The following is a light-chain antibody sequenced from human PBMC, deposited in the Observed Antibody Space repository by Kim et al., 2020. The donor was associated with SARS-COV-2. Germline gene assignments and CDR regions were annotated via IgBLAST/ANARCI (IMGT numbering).Light chain of an antibody. V-gene: IGLV1-51*01. CDR1: SSNIGKHF. CDR2: DHV. CDR3: ATWDSSLNSVV. Sequence: QSVLTQPPSVSAAPGQKVTISCSGSSSNIGKHFVCWYQQVPGTAPKLLIYDHVVRPSGISGRFSGSQSGTSATLGITVVQTGDEADYYCATWDSSLNSVVFGGGTQLTVL. J-gene: IGLJ2*01.